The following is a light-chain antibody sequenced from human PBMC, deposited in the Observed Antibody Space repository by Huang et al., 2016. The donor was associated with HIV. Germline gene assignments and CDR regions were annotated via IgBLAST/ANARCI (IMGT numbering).Light chain of an antibody. Sequence: EIVMTQSPATLSVSPGERATLSCRASQSVSSNLAWYQQKPGQAPRLLIYGASTRATGIPARFRGSGSGTEFTLTISSLQSEDFAVYYCQQGFTFGPGTKVDIK. CDR2: GAS. V-gene: IGKV3-15*01. CDR3: QQGFT. J-gene: IGKJ3*01. CDR1: QSVSSN.